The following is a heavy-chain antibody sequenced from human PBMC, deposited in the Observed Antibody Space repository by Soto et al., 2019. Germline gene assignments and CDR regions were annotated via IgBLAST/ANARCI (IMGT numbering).Heavy chain of an antibody. V-gene: IGHV2-5*01. Sequence: SGPTLVNPTQTLTLTCTFSGFSLSTSGAGVGWIRQPPGKALEWLAVIYWNDDKRYSPSLKSRVTIAKDTSKNEVVLTMTSMDPMDTATYYCTHFSGYEQFEYWGQGPLVTVSS. CDR1: GFSLSTSGAG. D-gene: IGHD5-12*01. CDR3: THFSGYEQFEY. J-gene: IGHJ4*02. CDR2: IYWNDDK.